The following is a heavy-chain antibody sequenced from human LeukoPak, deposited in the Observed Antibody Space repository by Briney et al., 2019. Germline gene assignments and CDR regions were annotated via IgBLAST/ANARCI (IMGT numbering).Heavy chain of an antibody. J-gene: IGHJ4*02. CDR3: ARVGRLVGAASGARVFDY. Sequence: ASVKVSCKASGYTFTSYGIGWVRQAPGQGLEWMGWISAYNGNTNYAQKLQGRVTMTTDTSTSTAYMELRSLRSDDTAVYYCARVGRLVGAASGARVFDYWGQGTLVTVSS. D-gene: IGHD6-13*01. V-gene: IGHV1-18*01. CDR1: GYTFTSYG. CDR2: ISAYNGNT.